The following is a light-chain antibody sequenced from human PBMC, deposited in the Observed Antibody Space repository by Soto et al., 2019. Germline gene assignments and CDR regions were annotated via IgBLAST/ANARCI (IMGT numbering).Light chain of an antibody. Sequence: QAVVTQPASVSGSPGQSITISCTGTSSDVGGYNYVSWYQQHPVKAPKLMIYDVTNRPSGVSDRFAGSKSGNTASLTISGRQAEDEADYYCSSYTSSSTPYVFGTGIKLTVL. J-gene: IGLJ1*01. V-gene: IGLV2-14*01. CDR1: SSDVGGYNY. CDR3: SSYTSSSTPYV. CDR2: DVT.